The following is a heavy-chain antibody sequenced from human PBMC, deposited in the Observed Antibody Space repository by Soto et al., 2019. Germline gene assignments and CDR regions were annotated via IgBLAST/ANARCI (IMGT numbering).Heavy chain of an antibody. CDR2: IRSSGGHT. V-gene: IGHV3-23*01. CDR1: GFTFSNSA. D-gene: IGHD2-21*02. Sequence: PGGSLRLSCVASGFTFSNSAMSWVRHVPGKGLEWAAGIRSSGGHTNYADSVKGRFTISRDNSKDKLYLQMNSLRAEDTALYYCAKGQEFCGFNCYIVDSWGQGVLVTVSS. J-gene: IGHJ4*02. CDR3: AKGQEFCGFNCYIVDS.